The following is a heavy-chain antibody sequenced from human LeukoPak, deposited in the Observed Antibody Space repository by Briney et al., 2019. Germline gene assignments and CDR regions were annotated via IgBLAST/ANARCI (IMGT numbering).Heavy chain of an antibody. J-gene: IGHJ6*02. CDR2: ISAYNGNT. D-gene: IGHD1-26*01. V-gene: IGHV1-18*01. Sequence: ASVKVSCQASGYTFTSYGISWVRQAPGQGLEWMGWISAYNGNTNYAQKLQGRVTMTTDTSTSTAYMELRSLRSDDTAVYYCARDWWELPPPPLYYYYGMDVWGQGTTVTVSS. CDR1: GYTFTSYG. CDR3: ARDWWELPPPPLYYYYGMDV.